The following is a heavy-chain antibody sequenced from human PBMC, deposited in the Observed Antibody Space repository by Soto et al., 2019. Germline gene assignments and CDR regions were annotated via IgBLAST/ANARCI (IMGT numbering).Heavy chain of an antibody. CDR3: AKGAGFYPYYYGMDV. CDR2: ISGSGVST. V-gene: IGHV3-23*01. CDR1: GFTFSSYA. J-gene: IGHJ6*02. D-gene: IGHD3-16*02. Sequence: EVQLLESGGGLVQPGGSLRLSCAASGFTFSSYAMSWVRQAPGKGLEWVSAISGSGVSTYYADSVKGRFTISRDNSKNTLYLQRNSLRAEDTAVYYCAKGAGFYPYYYGMDVWGQGTTVTVSS.